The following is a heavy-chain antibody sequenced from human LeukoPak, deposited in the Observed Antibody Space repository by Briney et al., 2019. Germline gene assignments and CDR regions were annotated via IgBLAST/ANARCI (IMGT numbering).Heavy chain of an antibody. CDR2: VSHTGAT. CDR3: ARDEYSSGRNWFDP. CDR1: GGSITSSPYH. J-gene: IGHJ5*02. V-gene: IGHV4-39*07. D-gene: IGHD3-22*01. Sequence: SETLSLTCTVSGGSITSSPYHWAWIRQPPGRGPEWIGTVSHTGATQYSPSLKSRVTMSLDTSKNQLSLKLSSVTAADTAVYYCARDEYSSGRNWFDPWGQGTLVTVSS.